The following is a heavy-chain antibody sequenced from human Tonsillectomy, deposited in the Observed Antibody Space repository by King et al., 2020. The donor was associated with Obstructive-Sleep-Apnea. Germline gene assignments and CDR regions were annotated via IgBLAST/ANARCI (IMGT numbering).Heavy chain of an antibody. Sequence: VQLVESGAEVKKPGESLKISCKGSGFSFTSYWIAWVRQMPGKGLEWMGIIYPADSDTKYSPSFQGQVTISADKSISTAYLQWSSLKASDTAMYYCARPSSSRWTVMDVWGQGTTVTVSS. CDR3: ARPSSSRWTVMDV. CDR1: GFSFTSYW. J-gene: IGHJ6*02. D-gene: IGHD6-19*01. CDR2: IYPADSDT. V-gene: IGHV5-51*01.